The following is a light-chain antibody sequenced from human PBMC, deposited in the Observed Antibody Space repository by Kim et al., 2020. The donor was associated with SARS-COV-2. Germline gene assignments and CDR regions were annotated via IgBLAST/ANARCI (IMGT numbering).Light chain of an antibody. CDR2: DAS. J-gene: IGKJ2*01. V-gene: IGKV3-11*01. CDR1: QSVSSY. CDR3: QQRSNWPLYT. Sequence: LSPGERATLSCRASQSVSSYLAGYQQKPGQAPRLLIYDASNRATGIPARFSGSGSGTDFTLTISSLEPEDFAVYYCQQRSNWPLYTFGQGTKLEI.